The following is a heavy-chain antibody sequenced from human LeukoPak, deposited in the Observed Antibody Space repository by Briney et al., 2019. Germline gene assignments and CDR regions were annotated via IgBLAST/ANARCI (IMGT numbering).Heavy chain of an antibody. CDR2: ISTSSNTI. Sequence: GGSLRLSCAASGFIFNSYHMNWVRQAPGKGLEWISFISTSSNTIYYGDSVKGRFTISRDNANNSLYLQMNSLRVEDTAVYYCARDEAQLEPIDRAFDIWGQGTMVTVSS. D-gene: IGHD1-1*01. V-gene: IGHV3-48*04. J-gene: IGHJ3*02. CDR3: ARDEAQLEPIDRAFDI. CDR1: GFIFNSYH.